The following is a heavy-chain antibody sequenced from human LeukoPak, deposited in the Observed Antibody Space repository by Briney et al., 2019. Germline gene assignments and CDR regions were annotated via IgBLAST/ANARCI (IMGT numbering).Heavy chain of an antibody. CDR2: IHHSGRT. J-gene: IGHJ4*02. CDR3: SGGLDSRKLGY. D-gene: IGHD3-22*01. CDR1: GYSISRGYY. Sequence: SETLSLTCAVSGYSISRGYYWGWVRPSPGKVLEWIANIHHSGRTYYNPSLKSRVTISIDTSKNQFSLNLNSVTAADTAVYFCSGGLDSRKLGYWGQGTLVTVSS. V-gene: IGHV4-38-2*01.